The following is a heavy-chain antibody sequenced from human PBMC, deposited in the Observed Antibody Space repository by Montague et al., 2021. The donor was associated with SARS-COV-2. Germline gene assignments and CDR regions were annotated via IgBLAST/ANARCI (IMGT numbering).Heavy chain of an antibody. V-gene: IGHV4-34*01. CDR1: GRSFSGYY. CDR2: INHSGST. CDR3: AIPMVRGFSRAFDI. D-gene: IGHD3-10*01. Sequence: SETLSLTCAVYGRSFSGYYWSWIRQPPVKGLEWIGEINHSGSTNYKPSLKSRVTISVDTSKNQFSLKLSSVTAADTAVYYCAIPMVRGFSRAFDIWGQGTMVTVSS. J-gene: IGHJ3*02.